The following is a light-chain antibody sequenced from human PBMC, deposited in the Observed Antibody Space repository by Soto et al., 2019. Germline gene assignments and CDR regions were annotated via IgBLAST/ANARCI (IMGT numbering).Light chain of an antibody. V-gene: IGKV3-15*01. Sequence: EIVMTQSPATLSVSPGERATLSCRASQSVSSYLAWYQQKPGQAPRLLIYGASTRATGIPARFSGSGSGTEFTLSISSLQSEYFAVCDCQQYNNWPPWTVGQGTNLDI. J-gene: IGKJ1*01. CDR1: QSVSSY. CDR3: QQYNNWPPWT. CDR2: GAS.